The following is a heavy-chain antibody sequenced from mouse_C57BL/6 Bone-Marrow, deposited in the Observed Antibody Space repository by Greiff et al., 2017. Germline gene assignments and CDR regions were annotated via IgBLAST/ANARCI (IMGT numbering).Heavy chain of an antibody. CDR2: IYPRSGNT. CDR1: GYTFTSYG. V-gene: IGHV1-81*01. J-gene: IGHJ1*03. D-gene: IGHD1-1*01. Sequence: VQLQQSGAELARPGASVKLSCKASGYTFTSYGISWVKQRTGQGLEWIGEIYPRSGNTYYNEKFKGKATLTADKSSSTAYMELRSLTSEDSAVYVCARRITTVVAPYWYFDVWGTGTTVTVSS. CDR3: ARRITTVVAPYWYFDV.